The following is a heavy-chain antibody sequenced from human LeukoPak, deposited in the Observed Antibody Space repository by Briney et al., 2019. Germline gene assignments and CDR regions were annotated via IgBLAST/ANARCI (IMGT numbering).Heavy chain of an antibody. CDR3: ARGGTLYYFDY. CDR1: GFTFSGFW. CDR2: INSDGSEG. Sequence: GGSLRLSCAVSGFTFSGFWMSWSRQAPGKGLEWVASINSDGSEGYYADVVKGRFTISRDNAKNSLYLQINSLRAEDTAVYYCARGGTLYYFDYWGQGTLVTVSS. V-gene: IGHV3-7*03. J-gene: IGHJ4*02.